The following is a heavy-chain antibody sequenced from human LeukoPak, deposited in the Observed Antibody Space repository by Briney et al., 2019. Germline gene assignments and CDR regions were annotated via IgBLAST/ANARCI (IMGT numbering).Heavy chain of an antibody. J-gene: IGHJ4*02. V-gene: IGHV3-20*04. Sequence: PGGSLRLSCAASGFRFDVHDIHWVRQIPGKGLEWVSGISWNGGPARYADSVKGRFTISRDNAKNSLYLQMNSLRAEDTAVYYCAQISIWGQGTLVTVSS. CDR2: ISWNGGPA. CDR1: GFRFDVHD. CDR3: AQISI. D-gene: IGHD2/OR15-2a*01.